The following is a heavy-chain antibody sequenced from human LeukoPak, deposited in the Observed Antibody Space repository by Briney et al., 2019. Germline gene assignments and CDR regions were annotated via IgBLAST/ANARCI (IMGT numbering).Heavy chain of an antibody. V-gene: IGHV3-48*01. J-gene: IGHJ4*02. CDR2: ISSSSSTI. CDR3: ARAMDGHY. D-gene: IGHD5-18*01. Sequence: GGSLRLSCAASGFTFSSYSMNWVRQAPGKGLEWVSYISSSSSTIYYADSVKGRFTISRDNAKNSLYLQMNSLRAEDTAVYYCARAMDGHYWGQGTLVTVSS. CDR1: GFTFSSYS.